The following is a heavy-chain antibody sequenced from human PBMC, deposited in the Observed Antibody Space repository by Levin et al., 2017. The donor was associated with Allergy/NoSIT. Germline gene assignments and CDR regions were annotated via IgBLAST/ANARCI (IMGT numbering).Heavy chain of an antibody. J-gene: IGHJ4*02. CDR1: GFTFSSYW. D-gene: IGHD2-2*02. CDR3: ASDPTATAIQTTLY. CDR2: IKQDGSEK. V-gene: IGHV3-7*01. Sequence: AGGSLRLSCAASGFTFSSYWMSWVRQAPGKGLEWVANIKQDGSEKYYVDSVKGRFTISRDNAKNSLYLQMNSLRAEDTAVYYCASDPTATAIQTTLYWGQGTLVTVSS.